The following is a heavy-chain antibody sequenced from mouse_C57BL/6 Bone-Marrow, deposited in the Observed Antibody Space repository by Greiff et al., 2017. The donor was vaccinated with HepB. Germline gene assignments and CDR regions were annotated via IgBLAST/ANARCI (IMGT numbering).Heavy chain of an antibody. V-gene: IGHV1-69*01. CDR2: IDPSDSYT. CDR3: ARGWSAY. D-gene: IGHD2-3*01. Sequence: VQLQQPGAELVMPGASVKLSCKASGYTFTSYWMHWVKQRPGQGLEWIGEIDPSDSYTNYNQKFKGKSTLTVDKSSSTAYMQLRSLTSEDSAVYYCARGWSAYWGRGTLVTVSA. J-gene: IGHJ3*01. CDR1: GYTFTSYW.